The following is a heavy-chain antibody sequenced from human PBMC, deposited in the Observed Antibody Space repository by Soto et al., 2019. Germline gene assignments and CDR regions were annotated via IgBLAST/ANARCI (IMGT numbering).Heavy chain of an antibody. J-gene: IGHJ5*02. D-gene: IGHD2-21*02. Sequence: QVQLQESGPGLVKPSQTLSLTCTVSGGSISSGGYYWSWIRQHPGKGLEWIGYIYYSGSTYYNPSLKSRVTISVDTSKNQFSLKLSSVTAADTAVYYFARNGFDFGGDGWFDPWGQGTLVTVSS. CDR1: GGSISSGGYY. CDR3: ARNGFDFGGDGWFDP. V-gene: IGHV4-31*03. CDR2: IYYSGST.